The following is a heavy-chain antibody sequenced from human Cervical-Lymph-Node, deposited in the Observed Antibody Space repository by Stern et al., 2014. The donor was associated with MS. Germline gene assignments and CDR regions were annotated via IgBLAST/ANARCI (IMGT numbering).Heavy chain of an antibody. J-gene: IGHJ6*02. CDR1: GYTFTLYD. CDR3: RSGGTYYYDGMDV. CDR2: MNTNSGNT. D-gene: IGHD2-15*01. V-gene: IGHV1-8*01. Sequence: QVQLVQSGAEVKKPGASVKVSCKASGYTFTLYDINWVRQATGQGLEWMGWMNTNSGNTGYAQKFQGRITMTRNTSTSTAYMELSSLRSEDTAVYFCRSGGTYYYDGMDVWGQGTTVIVS.